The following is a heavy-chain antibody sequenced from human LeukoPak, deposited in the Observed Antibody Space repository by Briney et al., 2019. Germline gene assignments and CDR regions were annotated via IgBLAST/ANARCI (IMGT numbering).Heavy chain of an antibody. J-gene: IGHJ6*03. V-gene: IGHV3-7*01. D-gene: IGHD3-22*01. CDR2: IKQDGSEK. Sequence: GGSLRLSCAASGFTFSSYWMSWVRQAPGKGLEWVANIKQDGSEKYYVDSVKGRFTISRDNAKNSLYLQMNSLRAEDTAVYYCARDLGVVIAHYYYYYMDVWGKGTTVTVAS. CDR1: GFTFSSYW. CDR3: ARDLGVVIAHYYYYYMDV.